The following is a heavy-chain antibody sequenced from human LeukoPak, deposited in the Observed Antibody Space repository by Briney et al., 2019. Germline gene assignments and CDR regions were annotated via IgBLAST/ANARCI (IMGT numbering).Heavy chain of an antibody. CDR2: IYTSGST. CDR3: AREASYFVYCSGGSCYSAGGYGMDV. CDR1: GGSISSGSYY. Sequence: SQTLSLTCTVSGGSISSGSYYWSWIRQPAGKGLEWIGRIYTSGSTNYNPSLKSRVTISVDTSKNQFSLKLSSVTAADTAVYYCAREASYFVYCSGGSCYSAGGYGMDVWGQGTTVTVSS. V-gene: IGHV4-61*02. J-gene: IGHJ6*02. D-gene: IGHD2-15*01.